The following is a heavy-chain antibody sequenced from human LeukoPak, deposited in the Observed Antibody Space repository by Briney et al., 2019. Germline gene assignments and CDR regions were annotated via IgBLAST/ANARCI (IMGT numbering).Heavy chain of an antibody. CDR2: INPSGGST. CDR1: GYTFTSYY. Sequence: APVKVSCKASGYTFTSYYMHWVRQAPGQGLEWMGIINPSGGSTSYAQKFQGRVTMTRDTSTSTVYMELCSLRSEDTAVYYCARDFEGDYDYGDLWGQGTLVTVSS. V-gene: IGHV1-46*01. J-gene: IGHJ5*02. CDR3: ARDFEGDYDYGDL. D-gene: IGHD4-17*01.